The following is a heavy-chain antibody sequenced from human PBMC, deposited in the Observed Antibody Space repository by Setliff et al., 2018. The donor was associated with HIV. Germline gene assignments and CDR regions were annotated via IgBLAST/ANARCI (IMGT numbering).Heavy chain of an antibody. J-gene: IGHJ4*02. Sequence: ASVKVSCKASGYTFSSHGISWLRQAPGQGLEWMGWITPDSGVTKYAQKLLGRVTMTTDTSANTVYTELRTLRSDDTAVYYCARRGTGWPYYFDYWGQGTLVTVSS. V-gene: IGHV1-18*01. CDR3: ARRGTGWPYYFDY. D-gene: IGHD6-19*01. CDR2: ITPDSGVT. CDR1: GYTFSSHG.